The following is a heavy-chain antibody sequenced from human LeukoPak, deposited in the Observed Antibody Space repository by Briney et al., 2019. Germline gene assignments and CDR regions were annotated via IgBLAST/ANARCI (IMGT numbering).Heavy chain of an antibody. Sequence: GGSLRLSCAASGFTFSDYYMTWIRQVPGKGLEWVSYISSLSKTIHYADSVKGRFTISRDNSKNTLYLQMNSLRAEDTAVYYCARDPIEYSSSSFDYWGQGTLVTVSS. J-gene: IGHJ4*02. D-gene: IGHD6-6*01. V-gene: IGHV3-11*04. CDR3: ARDPIEYSSSSFDY. CDR1: GFTFSDYY. CDR2: ISSLSKTI.